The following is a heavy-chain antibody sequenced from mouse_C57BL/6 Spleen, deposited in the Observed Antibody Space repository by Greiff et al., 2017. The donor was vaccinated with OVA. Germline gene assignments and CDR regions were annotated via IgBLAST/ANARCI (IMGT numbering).Heavy chain of an antibody. Sequence: EVQRVESGPVLVKPGASVKMSCKASGYTFTDYYMNWVKQSHGKSLEWIGVINPYNGGTSYNQKFKGKATLTVDKSSSTAYMELNSLTSEDSAVYYCARSTIVTTRNFDVWGTGTTVTVSS. CDR1: GYTFTDYY. CDR2: INPYNGGT. J-gene: IGHJ1*03. CDR3: ARSTIVTTRNFDV. D-gene: IGHD2-5*01. V-gene: IGHV1-19*01.